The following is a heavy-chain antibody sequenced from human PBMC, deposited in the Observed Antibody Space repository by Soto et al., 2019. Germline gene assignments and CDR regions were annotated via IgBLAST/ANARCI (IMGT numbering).Heavy chain of an antibody. D-gene: IGHD3-9*01. J-gene: IGHJ6*02. V-gene: IGHV5-51*01. CDR1: GYSFNNYW. CDR3: ARPLTSGGPMKYYYDMDI. Sequence: GESLKISCQGSGYSFNNYWIGWVRQMPGKGLEWMGIIYPDDSDTRYSPSFQGQVTISADKSISAVYLQWSSLRTSGTATYYCARPLTSGGPMKYYYDMDIWGPGTTVTVSS. CDR2: IYPDDSDT.